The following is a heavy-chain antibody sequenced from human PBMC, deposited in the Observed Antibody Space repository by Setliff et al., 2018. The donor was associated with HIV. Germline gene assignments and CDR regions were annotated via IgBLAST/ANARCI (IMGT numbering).Heavy chain of an antibody. V-gene: IGHV3-64*02. Sequence: PGGSLRLSCAASGFTFSSYAMHWVRQAPGKGLEYVSAISSNGGSTYYADSVKGRFTISRDNSRNTLYLQMGSLRAEDTAVYYCARDVSGWLQIDYWGQGTLVTVSS. CDR2: ISSNGGST. J-gene: IGHJ4*02. CDR3: ARDVSGWLQIDY. CDR1: GFTFSSYA. D-gene: IGHD5-12*01.